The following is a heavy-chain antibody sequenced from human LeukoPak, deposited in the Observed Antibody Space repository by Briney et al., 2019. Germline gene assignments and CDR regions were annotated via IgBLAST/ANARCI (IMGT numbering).Heavy chain of an antibody. CDR1: GFTFSSYA. D-gene: IGHD3-22*01. CDR3: AKDQGTNYYDSSAYYPNYYYGMDV. CDR2: ISGRGGST. V-gene: IGHV3-23*01. Sequence: GGSLRLSCAASGFTFSSYAMTWVRQAPGKGLEWVSTISGRGGSTYYADSVKGRFTISRDNSKNTLFLQMDSLRAEDTAVYYCAKDQGTNYYDSSAYYPNYYYGMDVWSQGTTVTVSS. J-gene: IGHJ6*02.